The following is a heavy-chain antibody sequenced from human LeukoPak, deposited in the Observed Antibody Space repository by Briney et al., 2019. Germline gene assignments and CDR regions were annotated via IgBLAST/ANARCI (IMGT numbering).Heavy chain of an antibody. CDR3: ATDDSSGYYYRKTFGY. V-gene: IGHV1-24*01. D-gene: IGHD3-22*01. J-gene: IGHJ4*02. CDR1: GYTLTELS. CDR2: FDPEDGET. Sequence: ASVKVSCKVSGYTLTELSMHWVRQAPGKGLEWMGGFDPEDGETIYAQKFQGRVTMTEDTSTDTAYMELSSLRSEDTAVYYCATDDSSGYYYRKTFGYWGQGTLATVSS.